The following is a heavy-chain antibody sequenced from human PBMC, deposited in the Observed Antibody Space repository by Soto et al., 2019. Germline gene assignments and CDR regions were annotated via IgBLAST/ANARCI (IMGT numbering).Heavy chain of an antibody. CDR1: GVSISSYY. J-gene: IGHJ4*02. V-gene: IGHV4-59*01. D-gene: IGHD5-12*01. Sequence: PSETLSLTCAVSGVSISSYYWSWIRQPPGKGLEWIGYNYYSGTTNYNPSLKSRVTISVDTSKNQFFLRLTSVTAADTAVYYCVREAYIGYGHATDHRGPGTLVTVSS. CDR2: NYYSGTT. CDR3: VREAYIGYGHATDH.